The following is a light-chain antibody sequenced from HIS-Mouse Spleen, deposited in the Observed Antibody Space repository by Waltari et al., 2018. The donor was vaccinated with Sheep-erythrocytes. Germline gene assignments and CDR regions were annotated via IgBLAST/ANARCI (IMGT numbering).Light chain of an antibody. CDR1: SSDVGGYNY. CDR2: EVS. J-gene: IGLJ1*01. CDR3: SSYAGSNNFV. V-gene: IGLV2-8*01. Sequence: SVTISCTGTSSDVGGYNYVSWYQQHPGKAPKLMIYEVSKRPSGVPDRFSGSKSGNTASLTVSGLQAEDEADYYCSSYAGSNNFVVGTGTKVTVL.